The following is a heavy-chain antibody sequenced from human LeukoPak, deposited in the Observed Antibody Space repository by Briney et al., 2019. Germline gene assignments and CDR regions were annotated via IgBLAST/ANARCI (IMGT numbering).Heavy chain of an antibody. J-gene: IGHJ4*02. Sequence: GGSLRLSCAASGFTFSSRAMHWVRQAPGEGLEWVAVISHDGSKEYYTGSVKGRFTISRDNSKDTLYLQMNSLRTEDTAVYFCAKTADCSSADCYRSFDYWGQGTLVTVSS. D-gene: IGHD2-2*02. CDR1: GFTFSSRA. V-gene: IGHV3-30-3*02. CDR3: AKTADCSSADCYRSFDY. CDR2: ISHDGSKE.